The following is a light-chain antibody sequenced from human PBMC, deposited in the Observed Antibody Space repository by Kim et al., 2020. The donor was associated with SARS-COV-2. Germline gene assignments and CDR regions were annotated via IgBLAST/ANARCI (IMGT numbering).Light chain of an antibody. Sequence: AHVTAKSSHIIFYRSKNKNHLARYQQKPGQPPTLLVYWASTRESGVPDRFSGSGSGTDFTLTISSLQAEDVAVYYSQQYYTTPPTFGGGTKVDIK. CDR2: WAS. CDR3: QQYYTTPPT. V-gene: IGKV4-1*01. J-gene: IGKJ4*01. CDR1: HIIFYRSKNKNH.